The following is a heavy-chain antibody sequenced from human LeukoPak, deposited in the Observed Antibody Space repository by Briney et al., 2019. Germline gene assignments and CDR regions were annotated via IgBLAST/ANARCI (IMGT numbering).Heavy chain of an antibody. V-gene: IGHV4-34*01. CDR2: INHSGST. Sequence: SETLSLTCAVYGGSLSGYYWSWIRQPPGKGLEWIGEINHSGSTNYNPSLKSRVTISVDTSKNQFSLKLSSVTAADTAVYYCARTLLYYDFWSGHYTRGWFDPWGQGTLVTVSS. J-gene: IGHJ5*02. CDR3: ARTLLYYDFWSGHYTRGWFDP. CDR1: GGSLSGYY. D-gene: IGHD3-3*01.